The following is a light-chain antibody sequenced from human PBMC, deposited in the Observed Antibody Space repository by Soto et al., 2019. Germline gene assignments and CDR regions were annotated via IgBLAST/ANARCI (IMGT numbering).Light chain of an antibody. J-gene: IGKJ4*01. CDR3: QQYDTSPLT. CDR1: QSIGRN. Sequence: EIVMTQSPATLSVSPGEGATLSCRASQSIGRNLAWYHQKPGQAPRLLIYGASLRATGIPARFSGSASGTEFTLTISSLQSEDFAVYSCQQYDTSPLTFGGGTKVEI. V-gene: IGKV3-15*01. CDR2: GAS.